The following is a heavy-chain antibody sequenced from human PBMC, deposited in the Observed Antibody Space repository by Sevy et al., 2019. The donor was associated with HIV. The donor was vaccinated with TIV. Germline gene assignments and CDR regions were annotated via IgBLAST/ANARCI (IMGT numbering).Heavy chain of an antibody. D-gene: IGHD4-17*01. CDR3: ARDQHDYGGNLRTGWFDP. V-gene: IGHV3-30*03. CDR1: GYTFPAFS. J-gene: IGHJ5*02. CDR2: ISYDGSNK. Sequence: GGSLRLSCTASGYTFPAFSFNWVRQAPGKGLEWVAVISYDGSNKYYADSVKGRFTISRDNSKNTLYLQMNSLRAEDTAVYYCARDQHDYGGNLRTGWFDPWGQGTLVTVSS.